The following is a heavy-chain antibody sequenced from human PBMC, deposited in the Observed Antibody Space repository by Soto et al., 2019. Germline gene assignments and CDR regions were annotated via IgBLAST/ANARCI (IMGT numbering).Heavy chain of an antibody. CDR2: ISYDGSNK. D-gene: IGHD6-13*01. CDR1: GFTFSSYG. Sequence: GGSLRLSCAASGFTFSSYGMHWVRQAPGKGLEWVAVISYDGSNKYYADSVKGRFTISRDNSKNTLYLQMNSLRAEDTAVYYCAKDRGGSSWHGMDVWGQGTTVTVSS. J-gene: IGHJ6*02. CDR3: AKDRGGSSWHGMDV. V-gene: IGHV3-30*18.